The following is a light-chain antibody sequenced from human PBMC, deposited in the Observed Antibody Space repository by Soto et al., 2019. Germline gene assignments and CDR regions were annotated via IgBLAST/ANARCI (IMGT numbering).Light chain of an antibody. CDR2: DVS. Sequence: QSALTQPASVSGSPGPSITIYFTGTSSDVGGYNYVSWYQHHPGKAPQLLIYDVSNRPSGVSNRFSGSKSDNTASLTISGLQPEDEADYYCSSDTTSNTRQIVFGTGTKLTVL. V-gene: IGLV2-14*03. CDR3: SSDTTSNTRQIV. J-gene: IGLJ1*01. CDR1: SSDVGGYNY.